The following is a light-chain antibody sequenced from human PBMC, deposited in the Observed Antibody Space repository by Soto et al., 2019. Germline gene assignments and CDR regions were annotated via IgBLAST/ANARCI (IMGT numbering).Light chain of an antibody. CDR3: QSYGDSLSGYV. CDR1: NSNIGAGYD. CDR2: GNS. Sequence: QSVLTQPPSVSGAPGQRVTISCTGSNSNIGAGYDVHWYQQLPGTAPKLLIYGNSNRPSGVPDRFSGSKSGTSASLTITGLQAEDEADYYCQSYGDSLSGYVFGTGTQLTVL. V-gene: IGLV1-40*01. J-gene: IGLJ1*01.